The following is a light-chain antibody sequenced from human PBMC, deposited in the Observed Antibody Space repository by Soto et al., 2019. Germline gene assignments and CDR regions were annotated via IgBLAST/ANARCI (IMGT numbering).Light chain of an antibody. CDR3: QQYNNWPRP. V-gene: IGKV3-15*01. J-gene: IGKJ1*01. CDR1: QSVTYN. Sequence: EIVLTQSPATLSVSPGERATLSCRASQSVTYNLAWYQQKPGQSPRLLIYGPSTRATGIPARFSGSGSGTEFTLTISSLQLEDFALYYCQQYNNWPRPFGKATKVAIK. CDR2: GPS.